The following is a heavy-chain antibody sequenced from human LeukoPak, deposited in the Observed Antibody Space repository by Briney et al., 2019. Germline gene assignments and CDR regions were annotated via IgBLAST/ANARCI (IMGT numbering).Heavy chain of an antibody. CDR1: GFTFSSYS. J-gene: IGHJ4*02. Sequence: GGSLRLSCAASGFTFSSYSMNWVRQAPGKGLEWVSSISSSSSYIYYADSVKGRFTISRDNAKNSLYLQMNSLRAEDTAVYYCANPGLGYCTNGVCSDFDYWGQGTLVTVSS. CDR2: ISSSSSYI. V-gene: IGHV3-21*01. D-gene: IGHD2-8*01. CDR3: ANPGLGYCTNGVCSDFDY.